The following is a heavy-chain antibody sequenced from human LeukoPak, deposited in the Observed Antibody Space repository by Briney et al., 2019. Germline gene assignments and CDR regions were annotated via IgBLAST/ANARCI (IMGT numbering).Heavy chain of an antibody. D-gene: IGHD2-15*01. CDR3: AKCSGGSYYHSDDY. CDR1: GFTFSTYS. CDR2: ISSSGSYR. J-gene: IGHJ4*02. Sequence: GGSLRLSCAGAGFTFSTYSMNWVRQAPGKGLEWVSSISSSGSYRYCADSVKGRFTISRDNAKNSLYLQMNSLRAEDTAVYYCAKCSGGSYYHSDDYWGQGTLVTVSS. V-gene: IGHV3-21*01.